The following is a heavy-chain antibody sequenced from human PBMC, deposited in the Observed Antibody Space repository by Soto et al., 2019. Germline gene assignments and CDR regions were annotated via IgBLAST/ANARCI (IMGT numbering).Heavy chain of an antibody. Sequence: PGGSLRLSCAASGFTFTNDWMTWVRQARGGGLGWVDYIRKDESEQHYVGSVKGRFTISRDNAKNSLYLQINSLRAEDTAVYYCAREIWGPEYWGQGIRVTVSS. CDR1: GFTFTNDW. V-gene: IGHV3-7*03. CDR2: IRKDESEQ. D-gene: IGHD7-27*01. CDR3: AREIWGPEY. J-gene: IGHJ4*02.